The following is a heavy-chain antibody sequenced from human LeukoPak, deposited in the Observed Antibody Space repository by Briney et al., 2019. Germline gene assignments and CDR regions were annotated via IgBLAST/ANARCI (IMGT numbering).Heavy chain of an antibody. D-gene: IGHD3-10*01. CDR2: VYHSGST. Sequence: PSETLSLTCTVSGYSITSGYYWVWIRQPPGKCLEWIGAVYHSGSTYYNPSLKSRVAISVDTSKNLFSLNLYSVTAADTAVYFCARSGPYYYHYLDVWGKGTTVTVSS. CDR1: GYSITSGYY. CDR3: ARSGPYYYHYLDV. V-gene: IGHV4-38-2*02. J-gene: IGHJ6*03.